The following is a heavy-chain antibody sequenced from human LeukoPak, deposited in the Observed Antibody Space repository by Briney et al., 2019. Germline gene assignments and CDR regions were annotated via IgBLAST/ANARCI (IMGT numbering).Heavy chain of an antibody. CDR1: GYTFTSYG. J-gene: IGHJ5*02. D-gene: IGHD2-21*02. Sequence: ASVKVSCKASGYTFTSYGISWVRQAPGQGLEWMGWISAYNGNTNYAQKLQGRVTMTTDTSTSTAYMELRSLRSDDTAVYYCARNRLLRRGGSWFDPWGQGTLVTVSS. CDR2: ISAYNGNT. V-gene: IGHV1-18*01. CDR3: ARNRLLRRGGSWFDP.